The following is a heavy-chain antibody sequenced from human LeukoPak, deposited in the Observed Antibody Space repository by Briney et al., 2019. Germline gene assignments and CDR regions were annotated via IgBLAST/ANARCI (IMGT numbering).Heavy chain of an antibody. CDR2: IYYSGST. Sequence: SQTLSLTCTVSGGSISSGGYYWSWLRQHRGKGVEWIGYIYYSGSTYYNPSLKSRVTISVDTSKNQFSLKLSSVTAADTAVYYCARAPSGLAVPENWCDPWGQGTLVTVSS. V-gene: IGHV4-31*03. CDR3: ARAPSGLAVPENWCDP. CDR1: GGSISSGGYY. D-gene: IGHD3-16*01. J-gene: IGHJ5*02.